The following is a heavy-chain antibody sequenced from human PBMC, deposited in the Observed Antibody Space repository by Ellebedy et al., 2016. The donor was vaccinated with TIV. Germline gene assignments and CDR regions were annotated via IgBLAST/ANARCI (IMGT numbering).Heavy chain of an antibody. CDR1: GYSFTTYW. CDR3: ASEKSTDLAAGGHGWFDP. V-gene: IGHV5-10-1*01. J-gene: IGHJ5*02. Sequence: GESLKISCKASGYSFTTYWITWVRQMPGKGLEWVGKIDPSDSYTNYSPSFQGHVTISADKSISTVYLQWSSLKASDTAMYYCASEKSTDLAAGGHGWFDPWGQGTLVTVSS. D-gene: IGHD2-8*02. CDR2: IDPSDSYT.